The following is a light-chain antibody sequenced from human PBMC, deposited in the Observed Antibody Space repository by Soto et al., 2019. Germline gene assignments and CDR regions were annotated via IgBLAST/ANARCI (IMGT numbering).Light chain of an antibody. CDR2: WAS. CDR1: QTVLDSSNNRDY. J-gene: IGKJ1*01. Sequence: DIVMTQSPDSLAVSLGERATINCKSSQTVLDSSNNRDYLTWYQQKPGQPPKLLIYWASTREFGVPDRFSGSGCGTDFTLTISSLQAGDVGVYYCQQDYTSPRTFGHGTKVEIK. CDR3: QQDYTSPRT. V-gene: IGKV4-1*01.